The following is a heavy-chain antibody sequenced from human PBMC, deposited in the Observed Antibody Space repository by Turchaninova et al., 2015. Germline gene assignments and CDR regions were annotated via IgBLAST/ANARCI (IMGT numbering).Heavy chain of an antibody. D-gene: IGHD3-22*01. V-gene: IGHV2-26*01. J-gene: IGHJ4*02. CDR3: ARIPGGTFYYDSSGYHFDY. Sequence: QVTLTESGPVLVKPTETLPLTCPVPLPRPANVSSLAHSNARMGVSWIRQPPGKALEWLAHIVSNDEKSYSTSLKSRLTISKDTSKSQVVLTMTNMDPVDTATYYCARIPGGTFYYDSSGYHFDYWGQGTLVTVSS. CDR2: IVSNDEK. CDR1: SLAHSNARMG.